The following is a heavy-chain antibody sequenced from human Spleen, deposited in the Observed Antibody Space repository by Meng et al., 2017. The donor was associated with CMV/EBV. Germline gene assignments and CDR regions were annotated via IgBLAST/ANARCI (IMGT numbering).Heavy chain of an antibody. V-gene: IGHV4-30-4*01. J-gene: IGHJ5*02. D-gene: IGHD3-10*01. Sequence: LRLSCTVSGDSITSHDYYWSWIRQSPGKGLEGIGYIYYTGSTYYNPSLKSRVTISRDTSENQFSLKLTSVTAADTAVYYCARDMQGAYGSLNWFDPWGQGTLVTVSS. CDR2: IYYTGST. CDR3: ARDMQGAYGSLNWFDP. CDR1: GDSITSHDYY.